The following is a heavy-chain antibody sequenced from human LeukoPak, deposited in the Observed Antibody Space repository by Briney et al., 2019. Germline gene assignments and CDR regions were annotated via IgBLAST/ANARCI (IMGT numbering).Heavy chain of an antibody. CDR3: ARGGSGFYY. CDR1: GFTFSDFP. Sequence: GKSLKLSCAASGFTFSDFPMHWVRQAPGKGLEWVAVMSNDGSKQFYADFVRGRFTVSRDNSKNMFYLQMNTLRPDDTALYYCARGGSGFYYWGQETLVTVSA. D-gene: IGHD6-19*01. J-gene: IGHJ4*02. V-gene: IGHV3-30-3*01. CDR2: MSNDGSKQ.